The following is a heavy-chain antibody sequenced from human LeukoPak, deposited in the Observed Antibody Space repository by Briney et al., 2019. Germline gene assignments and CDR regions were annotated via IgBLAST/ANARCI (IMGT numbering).Heavy chain of an antibody. CDR1: GFTFSSYS. CDR2: ISSSSSYI. V-gene: IGHV3-21*01. J-gene: IGHJ4*02. D-gene: IGHD3-16*02. CDR3: ARVMGYDYVWGSYRAIGY. Sequence: GRSLRLSCAASGFTFSSYSMNWVRQAPGKGLEWVSSISSSSSYIYYADSVKGRFTISRDNAKNSLYLQMNSLRAEDTAVYYCARVMGYDYVWGSYRAIGYWGQGTLVTVSS.